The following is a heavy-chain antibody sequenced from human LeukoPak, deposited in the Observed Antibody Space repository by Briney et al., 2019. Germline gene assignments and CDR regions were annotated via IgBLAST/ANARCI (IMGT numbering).Heavy chain of an antibody. J-gene: IGHJ6*02. CDR3: ARDTRVGYYYYGMDV. Sequence: GGSLRLSCAASGFTFSSYAMSWVRQAPGKGLEWVSSISSSSSYIYYADSVKGRFTISRDNAKNSLYLQMNSLRAEDTAVYYCARDTRVGYYYYGMDVWGQGTTVTVSS. CDR2: ISSSSSYI. V-gene: IGHV3-21*01. D-gene: IGHD1-26*01. CDR1: GFTFSSYA.